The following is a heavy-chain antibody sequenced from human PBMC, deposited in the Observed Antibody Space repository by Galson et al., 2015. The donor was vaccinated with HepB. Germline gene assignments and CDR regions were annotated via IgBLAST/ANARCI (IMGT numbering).Heavy chain of an antibody. CDR3: AKEGGSSWYPPIDY. Sequence: SLRLSCAASGFTFSSYGMHWVRQAPGKGLEWVAFIRYDGSNKYYADSVKGRFTISRDNSKNTLYLQMNSLRAEDTAVYYCAKEGGSSWYPPIDYWGQGTLVTVSS. CDR2: IRYDGSNK. CDR1: GFTFSSYG. J-gene: IGHJ4*02. D-gene: IGHD6-13*01. V-gene: IGHV3-30*02.